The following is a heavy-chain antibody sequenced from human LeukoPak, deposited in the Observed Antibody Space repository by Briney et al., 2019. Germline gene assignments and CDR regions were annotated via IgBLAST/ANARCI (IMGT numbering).Heavy chain of an antibody. D-gene: IGHD3-16*02. V-gene: IGHV3-7*03. Sequence: GGSLRLSCAASGFALSSHWMTWVRQVPGRGPEWVAHVNRDGSETYYLDYVKGRFTISKDTAKISLYLQMNSLRAEDTAVYYCANARGSYRPFDHWGQGTLVTVSS. CDR2: VNRDGSET. J-gene: IGHJ4*02. CDR1: GFALSSHW. CDR3: ANARGSYRPFDH.